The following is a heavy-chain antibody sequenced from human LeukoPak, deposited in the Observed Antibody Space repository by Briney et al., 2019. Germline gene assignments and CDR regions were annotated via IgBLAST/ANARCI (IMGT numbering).Heavy chain of an antibody. CDR1: GDSVSRSDSY. V-gene: IGHV4-39*01. Sequence: SETLSLTCSVSGDSVSRSDSYWDWIRQPPGKGLEWIGTIYYTGRTYYSPSLKSRVTMSVDTSNNQFSLNLRSVTAADTADYYCARRRYYDGSGYLEWGQGTLLSVSS. CDR2: IYYTGRT. D-gene: IGHD3-22*01. CDR3: ARRRYYDGSGYLE. J-gene: IGHJ1*01.